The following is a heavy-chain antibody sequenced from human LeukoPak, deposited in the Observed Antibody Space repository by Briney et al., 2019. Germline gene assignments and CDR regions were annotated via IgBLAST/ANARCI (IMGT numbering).Heavy chain of an antibody. CDR3: ARSVYGDHFDY. CDR2: ISSSGSTI. Sequence: GGSLRLSCAASGFTLSDYYMSWIRQAPAKGLEWVSYISSSGSTIYYADSVKGRFTISRDNAKNSLYLQMNSLRAEDTAVYYCARSVYGDHFDYWGQGTLVTVSS. CDR1: GFTLSDYY. D-gene: IGHD4-17*01. J-gene: IGHJ4*02. V-gene: IGHV3-11*04.